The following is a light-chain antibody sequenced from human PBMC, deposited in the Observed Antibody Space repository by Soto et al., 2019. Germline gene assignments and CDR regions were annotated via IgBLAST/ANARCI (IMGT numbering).Light chain of an antibody. J-gene: IGKJ4*01. CDR2: GAS. CDR3: QQYNGWPRT. CDR1: QSVGSN. Sequence: ERVMNQCPATLSVKPVGTARRYFMPSQSVGSNLAWYKQKPGQAPRLLIYGASTRATGIPARFSGSGSGTEFTLTISSFQSEDFAVYYCQQYNGWPRTFAGGTKVDIK. V-gene: IGKV3-15*01.